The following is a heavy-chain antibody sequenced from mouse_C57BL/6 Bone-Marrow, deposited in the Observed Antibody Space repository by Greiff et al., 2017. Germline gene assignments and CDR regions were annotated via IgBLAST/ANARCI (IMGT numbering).Heavy chain of an antibody. J-gene: IGHJ2*01. CDR1: GYAFSSSW. D-gene: IGHD1-1*01. CDR2: IYPGDGDT. Sequence: QVQLQQSGPELVKPGASVKISCKASGYAFSSSWMNWVKQRPGKGLEWIGRIYPGDGDTNYNGKFKGKATLTADKSSSTAYMQLSSLTSEDSAVYFCARWYYGSSPYYFDYGGQGTTLTVSS. V-gene: IGHV1-82*01. CDR3: ARWYYGSSPYYFDY.